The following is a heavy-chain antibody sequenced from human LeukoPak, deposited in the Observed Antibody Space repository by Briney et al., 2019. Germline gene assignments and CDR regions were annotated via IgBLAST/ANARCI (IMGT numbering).Heavy chain of an antibody. CDR3: AKDLELGYCSSTSCYVPPY. D-gene: IGHD2-2*01. CDR1: GFTFSSYA. Sequence: LSGGSLRLSCAASGFTFSSYAMSWVRQAPGKGLEWVSAISGSGGSTYYADSVKGRFTISRDNSKNTLYLQMNSLRAEDTAVYYCAKDLELGYCSSTSCYVPPYWGQGILVTVSS. V-gene: IGHV3-23*01. CDR2: ISGSGGST. J-gene: IGHJ4*02.